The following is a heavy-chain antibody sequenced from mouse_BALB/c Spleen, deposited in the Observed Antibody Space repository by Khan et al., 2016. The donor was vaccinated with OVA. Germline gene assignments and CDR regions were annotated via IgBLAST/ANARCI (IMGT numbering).Heavy chain of an antibody. D-gene: IGHD2-3*01. CDR2: ISSSGST. CDR1: GYSITSDYA. V-gene: IGHV3-2*02. CDR3: ARDGYRYNYAMDY. J-gene: IGHJ4*01. Sequence: EVQLKESGPGLVKPSQSLSLTCTVTGYSITSDYAWNWIRQFPGNKLEWMGYISSSGSTNYNPALKSLISITRDTSQNQFFLQLNSVTTEDTATYYCARDGYRYNYAMDYWGQGTSGTVSS.